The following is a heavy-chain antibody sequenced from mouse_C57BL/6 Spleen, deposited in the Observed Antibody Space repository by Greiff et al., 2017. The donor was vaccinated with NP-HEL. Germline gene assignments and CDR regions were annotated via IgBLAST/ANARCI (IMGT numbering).Heavy chain of an antibody. V-gene: IGHV5-4*01. J-gene: IGHJ3*01. Sequence: EVKLMESGGGLVKPGGSLKLSCAASGFTFSSYAMSWVRQTPEKRLEWVATISDGGSYTYYPDNVKGRFTISRDNAKNNLYLQMSHLKSEDTAMYYCARDRGTGTGAFAYWGQGTLVTVSA. CDR3: ARDRGTGTGAFAY. D-gene: IGHD4-1*01. CDR1: GFTFSSYA. CDR2: ISDGGSYT.